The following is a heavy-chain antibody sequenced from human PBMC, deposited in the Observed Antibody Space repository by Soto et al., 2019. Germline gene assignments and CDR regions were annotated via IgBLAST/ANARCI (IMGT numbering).Heavy chain of an antibody. CDR1: GGSISSYY. V-gene: IGHV4-59*06. J-gene: IGHJ4*02. CDR2: IYYSGST. CDR3: ARWPQLEPRFDY. D-gene: IGHD1-1*01. Sequence: SETLSLTCTVSGGSISSYYWSWIRQHPGKGLEWIGYIYYSGSTYYNPSLKSRVTISVDTSKNQFSPKLSSVTAADTAVYYCARWPQLEPRFDYWGQGTLVTVSS.